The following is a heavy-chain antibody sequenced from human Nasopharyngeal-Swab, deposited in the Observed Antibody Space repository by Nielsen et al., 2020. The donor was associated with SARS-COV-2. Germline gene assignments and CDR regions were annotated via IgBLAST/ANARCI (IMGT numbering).Heavy chain of an antibody. CDR2: IIPIFGTA. CDR3: ARGGIVTTVTNDAFDI. J-gene: IGHJ3*02. CDR1: GGTFSSYA. V-gene: IGHV1-69*13. D-gene: IGHD4-17*01. Sequence: SVKVSFKASGGTFSSYAISWVRQAPGQGLEWMGGIIPIFGTANYAQKFQDRVTITADESTSTAYMELSSLRSEDTAVYYCARGGIVTTVTNDAFDIWGQGTMVTVSS.